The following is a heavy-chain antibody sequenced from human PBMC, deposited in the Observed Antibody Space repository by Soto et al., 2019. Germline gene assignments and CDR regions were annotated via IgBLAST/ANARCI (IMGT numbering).Heavy chain of an antibody. J-gene: IGHJ6*02. CDR2: IRDKPNGGAT. V-gene: IGHV3-49*04. CDR1: GFTFGDYA. Sequence: GGSLRLSCTASGFTFGDYAMNWVRQAPGKGLEWVGFIRDKPNGGATDYAASLKGRFTISRDDSRSVAYLKMNSLKTEDTAVYYCTRAFQGQYYSGMDVWGQGTPVTVSS. CDR3: TRAFQGQYYSGMDV.